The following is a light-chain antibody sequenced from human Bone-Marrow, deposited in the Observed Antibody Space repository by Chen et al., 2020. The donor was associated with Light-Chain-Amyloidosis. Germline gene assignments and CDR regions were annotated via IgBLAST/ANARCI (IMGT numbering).Light chain of an antibody. V-gene: IGKV2D-29*01. CDR1: QSLVHRDGKTY. Sequence: IVMTQTPLSLSVTPGQSASISCKSSQSLVHRDGKTYFYWYMQKSGQPPQLLIYEVSNRFAGVSDRFNGSESGTDFTLMSSRVETEDVGVYYGMQSLQLPLTFGGGTKVEIK. CDR2: EVS. J-gene: IGKJ4*01. CDR3: MQSLQLPLT.